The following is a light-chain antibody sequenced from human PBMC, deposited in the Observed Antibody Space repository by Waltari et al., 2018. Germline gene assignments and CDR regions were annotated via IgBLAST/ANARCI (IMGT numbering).Light chain of an antibody. Sequence: SYELTQPPSVSVSPGQTATITCSGEKLGDKYISWCQKRPGQPPVVVIYQDNKRPSGIPERFSGSNSGDTATLTISGTQALDEADYYCQAWDSSNVVFGGGTKLTVL. J-gene: IGLJ2*01. CDR1: KLGDKY. V-gene: IGLV3-1*01. CDR2: QDN. CDR3: QAWDSSNVV.